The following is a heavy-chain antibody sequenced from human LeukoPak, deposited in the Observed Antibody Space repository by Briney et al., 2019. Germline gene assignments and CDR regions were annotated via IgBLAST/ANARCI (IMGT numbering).Heavy chain of an antibody. V-gene: IGHV4-39*01. J-gene: IGHJ4*02. D-gene: IGHD6-13*01. CDR3: ARQKQQLVLDY. Sequence: SETLSLTCTVSGGSISSSSYYWGWIRQPPGKGLEWIGSIYYSGSTNYNPSLKSRVTISVDTSKNQFSLKLSSVTAADTAVYYCARQKQQLVLDYWGQGTLVTVSS. CDR2: IYYSGST. CDR1: GGSISSSSYY.